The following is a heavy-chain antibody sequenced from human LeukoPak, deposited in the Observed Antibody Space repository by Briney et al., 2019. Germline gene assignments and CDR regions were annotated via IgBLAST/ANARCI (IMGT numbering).Heavy chain of an antibody. Sequence: PSETLSLTCTVSGGSISSYYWSWIRQPPGKGLEWIGYIYYSGSTNYNPSLKSRVTISVDTSKNQFSLKLSSVTAADTAVYYCARGKDYDILTGYYNVCYFDYWGQGTLVTVPS. D-gene: IGHD3-9*01. CDR2: IYYSGST. CDR1: GGSISSYY. J-gene: IGHJ4*02. CDR3: ARGKDYDILTGYYNVCYFDY. V-gene: IGHV4-59*01.